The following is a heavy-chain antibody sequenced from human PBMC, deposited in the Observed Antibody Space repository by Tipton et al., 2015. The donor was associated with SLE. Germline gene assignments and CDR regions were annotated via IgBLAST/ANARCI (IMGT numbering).Heavy chain of an antibody. CDR3: AGEHIVVVPTARRHNWFGP. CDR1: GGSLSSHY. J-gene: IGHJ5*02. D-gene: IGHD2-2*01. V-gene: IGHV4-59*11. CDR2: VNYSGST. Sequence: LRLSCTVSGGSLSSHYWSWIRQPPGKGLEWIGYVNYSGSTNYNPSLKSRVTISVDTSKNHFSLQLSSVTAADTAVYYCAGEHIVVVPTARRHNWFGPSAQVTRVTVSS.